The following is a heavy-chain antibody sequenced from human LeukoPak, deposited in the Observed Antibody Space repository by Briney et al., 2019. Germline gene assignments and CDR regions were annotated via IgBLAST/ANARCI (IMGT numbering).Heavy chain of an antibody. V-gene: IGHV1-2*02. Sequence: ASVKVSCKASGYTFTGYYMHWVRQAPGQGLEWMGWINPNGGGTNYAQKFQGRVTMTRDTSISTAYMELSRLRSDDTAVYYCARPYYDFWSGHDAFDIWGQGTMVTVSS. CDR2: INPNGGGT. J-gene: IGHJ3*02. CDR3: ARPYYDFWSGHDAFDI. CDR1: GYTFTGYY. D-gene: IGHD3-3*01.